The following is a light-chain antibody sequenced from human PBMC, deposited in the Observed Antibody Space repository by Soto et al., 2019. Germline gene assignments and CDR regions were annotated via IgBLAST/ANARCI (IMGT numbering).Light chain of an antibody. CDR2: GAS. CDR1: QSVSSSY. J-gene: IGKJ5*01. Sequence: IGLTQSAGTLSLSPGERATLSCRASQSVSSSYLAWYQQKPGQAPRLLIYGASSRATGIPDRFSGSGSGTDFTLTISSLEPEDFAVYYCQQRGSWPPTITFGQGTRLEIK. CDR3: QQRGSWPPTIT. V-gene: IGKV3-20*01.